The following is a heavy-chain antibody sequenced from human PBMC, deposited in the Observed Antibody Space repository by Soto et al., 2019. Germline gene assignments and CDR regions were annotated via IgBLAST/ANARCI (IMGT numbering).Heavy chain of an antibody. V-gene: IGHV3-30*18. CDR1: GFTFSSYG. CDR3: AKDRIVLVPAATGYYGMDV. CDR2: ISYDGSNK. J-gene: IGHJ6*02. D-gene: IGHD2-2*01. Sequence: QVQLMESGGGVVQPGRSLRLSCAASGFTFSSYGMHWVRQAPGKGLEWMAVISYDGSNKYYADSVKGRFTISRDNSKNTLYLQMNSLRAEDTAVYYCAKDRIVLVPAATGYYGMDVWGQGTTVTVSS.